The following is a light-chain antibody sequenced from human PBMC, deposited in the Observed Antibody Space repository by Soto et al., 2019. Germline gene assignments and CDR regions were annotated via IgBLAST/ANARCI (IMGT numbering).Light chain of an antibody. CDR3: QQYGSSGT. V-gene: IGKV3-20*01. CDR2: GAS. CDR1: QSVSNNY. Sequence: EMVLTQSPGTLSLSPGERATLSCRASQSVSNNYLAWYQQKPGQAPRLLIYGASNRGTGIPDRFSGSGSGTDFTLTISRLEPEDFAVYYCQQYGSSGTFGQGTKVDIK. J-gene: IGKJ1*01.